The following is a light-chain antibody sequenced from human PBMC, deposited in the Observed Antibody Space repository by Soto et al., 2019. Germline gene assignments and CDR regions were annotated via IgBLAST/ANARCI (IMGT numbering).Light chain of an antibody. CDR1: SSDVGGYNY. CDR3: SSYSSSTTLVV. CDR2: EVS. Sequence: QSALTQPASVSGSPGQSITISCTGTSSDVGGYNYVSWYQQHPGKAPKLMICEVSNRPSGVSTRFSGSKSGNTASLTISGLQAEDEADYYCSSYSSSTTLVVFGGGTKVTVL. J-gene: IGLJ2*01. V-gene: IGLV2-14*01.